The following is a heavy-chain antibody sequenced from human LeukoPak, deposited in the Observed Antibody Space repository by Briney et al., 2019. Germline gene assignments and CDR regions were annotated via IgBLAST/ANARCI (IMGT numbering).Heavy chain of an antibody. D-gene: IGHD3-22*01. CDR1: GFTFSSYG. CDR2: IRYDGSNK. Sequence: GGSLRLSCAASGFTFSSYGMHWVRQAPGKGLEWVAFIRYDGSNKYYADSVKGRFTISRDNSKNTLYLQMNSLRAEDTAVYYCAKDYDSSGYYYSFFYRGQGTLVTVSS. CDR3: AKDYDSSGYYYSFFY. J-gene: IGHJ4*02. V-gene: IGHV3-30*02.